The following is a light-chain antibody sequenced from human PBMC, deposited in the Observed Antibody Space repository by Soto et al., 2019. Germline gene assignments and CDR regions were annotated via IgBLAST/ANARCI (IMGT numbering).Light chain of an antibody. Sequence: QSLLPHPGTDSGTPGQSVTVSCNRSSGDIGYVNYVSWYQQHPGKAPKLLIYEVTNRPSGVSDRFSGSKSGNTASLTISGLQAEDEADYYCSSYIPTTVLYVFGTGTK. CDR3: SSYIPTTVLYV. J-gene: IGLJ1*01. CDR1: SGDIGYVNY. CDR2: EVT. V-gene: IGLV2-14*01.